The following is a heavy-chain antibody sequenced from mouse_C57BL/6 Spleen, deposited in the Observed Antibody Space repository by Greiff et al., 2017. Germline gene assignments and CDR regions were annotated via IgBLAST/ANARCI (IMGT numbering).Heavy chain of an antibody. CDR1: GYTFTSYW. V-gene: IGHV1-7*01. J-gene: IGHJ2*01. D-gene: IGHD1-1*01. CDR2: INPSSGYT. CDR3: ARYSTVVAPYFDY. Sequence: QVQLKQSGAELAKPGASVKLSCKASGYTFTSYWMHWVKQRPGQGLEWIGYINPSSGYTKYNQKFKDKATLTADKSSSTAYMQLSSLTYEDSAVYYCARYSTVVAPYFDYWGQGTTLTGSS.